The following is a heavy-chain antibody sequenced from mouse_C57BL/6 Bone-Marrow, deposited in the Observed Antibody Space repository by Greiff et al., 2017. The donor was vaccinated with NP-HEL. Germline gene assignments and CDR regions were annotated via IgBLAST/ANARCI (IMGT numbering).Heavy chain of an antibody. CDR2: FDPESGGT. CDR1: GFNFKDDY. D-gene: IGHD1-1*01. J-gene: IGHJ2*01. CDR3: TVLSTVVARDY. V-gene: IGHV14-4*01. Sequence: EVQLVESGAELVRPGASVKLSCTASGFNFKDDYMHWVKQRPEQGLEWIGWFDPESGGTEYASKFQGKATITADTSSNTAYLELSSLTSEDTAVXYCTVLSTVVARDYWGRGTPLTVSA.